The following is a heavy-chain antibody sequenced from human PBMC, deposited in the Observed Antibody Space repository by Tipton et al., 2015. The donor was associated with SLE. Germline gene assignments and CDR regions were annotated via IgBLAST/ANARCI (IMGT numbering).Heavy chain of an antibody. CDR1: GGSISSSSYY. J-gene: IGHJ4*02. V-gene: IGHV4-39*07. D-gene: IGHD5-12*01. CDR2: IYYSGST. Sequence: TLSLTCTVSGGSISSSSYYWGWIRQPPGKGLEWIGSIYYSGSTSYNPSLKSRVTISVDTSKNQFSLKLSSVTAADTAVYYCARGNIVATRDWGQGTLVTVSS. CDR3: ARGNIVATRD.